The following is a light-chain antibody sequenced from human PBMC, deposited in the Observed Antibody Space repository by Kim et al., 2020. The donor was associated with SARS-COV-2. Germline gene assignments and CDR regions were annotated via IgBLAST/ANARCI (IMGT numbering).Light chain of an antibody. V-gene: IGKV1-5*01. J-gene: IGKJ4*01. Sequence: IQMTQSPSTLSASVGDRVTITCRASENIDRWLAWYQQKPGKAPNLLIYDASTLSSGLPSRFSGSGSGTEFTLTISSLQPDDSATYYYHHYQTYSALSFGGGTKVDIK. CDR3: HHYQTYSALS. CDR1: ENIDRW. CDR2: DAS.